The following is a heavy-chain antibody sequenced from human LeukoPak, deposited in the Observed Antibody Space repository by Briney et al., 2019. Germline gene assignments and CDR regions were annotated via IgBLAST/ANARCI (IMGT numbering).Heavy chain of an antibody. J-gene: IGHJ4*02. CDR2: IPNDGSKT. V-gene: IGHV3-30-3*01. CDR1: GFSFSSYA. D-gene: IGHD3-10*01. Sequence: PGRSLRLSCAASGFSFSSYAMPWVRQAPGKGLEWVAAIPNDGSKTYYADSVKGRFTIPRDNSKNPLYLQMNSLRADDTAVYYCAKGRGYYSGYSFAYSGEGALVTVSS. CDR3: AKGRGYYSGYSFAY.